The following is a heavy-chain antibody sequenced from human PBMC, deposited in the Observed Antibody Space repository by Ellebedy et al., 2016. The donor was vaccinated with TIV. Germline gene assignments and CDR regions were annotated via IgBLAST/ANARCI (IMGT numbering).Heavy chain of an antibody. CDR3: ARVGSGTSDYPYYYSLDV. CDR1: GGTFSSYA. CDR2: IIPLYGTS. Sequence: SVKVSCKASGGTFSSYAITWVRQAPGQGLEWMGGIIPLYGTSNYAQKFQGRVTITADETTSTAYMELSSLRSDDTAVYYCARVGSGTSDYPYYYSLDVWGQGTTVIVSS. J-gene: IGHJ6*02. D-gene: IGHD3-10*01. V-gene: IGHV1-69*13.